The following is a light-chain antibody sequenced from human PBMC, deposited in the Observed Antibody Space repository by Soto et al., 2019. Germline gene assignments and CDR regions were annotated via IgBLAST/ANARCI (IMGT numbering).Light chain of an antibody. CDR1: QSVSTY. CDR3: QQRRSWPPTIT. J-gene: IGKJ5*01. Sequence: EIVLTQSPATLSLSPGESATLSCRGSQSVSTYLAWYQQRPGKAPRLLIYDASYRATDIPSRFSGSGSGTDFTLTISSLEPEDFAVYYCQQRRSWPPTITFGQGTRLEIK. CDR2: DAS. V-gene: IGKV3-11*01.